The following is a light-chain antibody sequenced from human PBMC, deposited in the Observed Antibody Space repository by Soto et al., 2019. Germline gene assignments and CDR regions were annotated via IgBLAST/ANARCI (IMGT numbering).Light chain of an antibody. J-gene: IGLJ1*01. CDR1: SSNIGSNY. CDR3: AAWDDSLSAYV. V-gene: IGLV1-47*01. CDR2: RNN. Sequence: QSVLTQPPSASGTPGQRVTISCSGSSSNIGSNYVYWYQQLPGTAPKLLIYRNNQRPSGVPDRFSGSKSGTSASLAISGLRSEDEADYYCAAWDDSLSAYVSGTGTKVTVL.